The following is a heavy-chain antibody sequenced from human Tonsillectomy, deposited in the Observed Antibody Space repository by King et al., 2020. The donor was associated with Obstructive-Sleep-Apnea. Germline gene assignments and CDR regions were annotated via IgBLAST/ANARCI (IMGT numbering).Heavy chain of an antibody. J-gene: IGHJ2*01. CDR2: INPKSGGT. Sequence: VQLVESGAEVKKPGASVKVSCKASGYTFTGYYIHWVRQAPGQGLEWMGWINPKSGGTDNAQNFQGRVTMTRDTSISTAYMELSRLRSDDTAVYYCATTGAAASAVPNYSYWYFDLWGRGTLVTVSS. CDR1: GYTFTGYY. D-gene: IGHD6-13*01. CDR3: ATTGAAASAVPNYSYWYFDL. V-gene: IGHV1-2*02.